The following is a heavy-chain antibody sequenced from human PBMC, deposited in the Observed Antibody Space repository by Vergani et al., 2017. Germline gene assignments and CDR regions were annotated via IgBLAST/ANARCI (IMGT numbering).Heavy chain of an antibody. CDR3: ATPQTVTTGGMEV. D-gene: IGHD4-17*01. Sequence: EVQLVQSGAEVKKPGATMKISCKVSGYTFTDNYMHWVKQAPGKGLEWMGLVDPEDGETIYAGKFKGRVTIAADTSTDTAHLELSSLISEDTAVYYCATPQTVTTGGMEVWGQGTTVIVSS. CDR2: VDPEDGET. V-gene: IGHV1-69-2*01. CDR1: GYTFTDNY. J-gene: IGHJ6*02.